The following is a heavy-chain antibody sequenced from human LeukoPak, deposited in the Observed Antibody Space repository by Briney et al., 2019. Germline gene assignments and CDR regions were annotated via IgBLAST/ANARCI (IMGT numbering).Heavy chain of an antibody. CDR1: GYIFTSYG. D-gene: IGHD3-3*01. CDR2: ISAYNGNT. Sequence: GASVKVSCKASGYIFTSYGISWVRQAPGQGLEWMGWISAYNGNTNYAQKLQGRVTMTTDTSTSTAYMELRSLRSDDTAVYYCARGGRRPGFTIFGVVIDPFDYWGQGTLVTVSS. CDR3: ARGGRRPGFTIFGVVIDPFDY. J-gene: IGHJ4*02. V-gene: IGHV1-18*01.